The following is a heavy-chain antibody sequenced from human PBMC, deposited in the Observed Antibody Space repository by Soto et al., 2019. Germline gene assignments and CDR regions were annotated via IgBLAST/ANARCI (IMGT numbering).Heavy chain of an antibody. CDR2: ISPTFGTA. V-gene: IGHV1-69*06. D-gene: IGHD1-26*01. J-gene: IGHJ4*02. CDR1: GGTFSRHA. Sequence: SVKVFCKASGGTFSRHAIAWVRQAPGQGLEWMGGISPTFGTATYAPKFQGRVAISADRSSNTAYMELSSLRSQDTAVYYCASERSAQYLDNWGQGTLVTVSS. CDR3: ASERSAQYLDN.